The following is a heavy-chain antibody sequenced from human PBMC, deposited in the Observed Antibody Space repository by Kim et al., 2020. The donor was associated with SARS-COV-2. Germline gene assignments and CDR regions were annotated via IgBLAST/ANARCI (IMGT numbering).Heavy chain of an antibody. CDR3: ARGGYQPWVWGPYDAFDI. J-gene: IGHJ3*02. D-gene: IGHD5-18*01. CDR1: GGSISSYY. V-gene: IGHV4-59*01. CDR2: IYYSGST. Sequence: SETLSLTCTVSGGSISSYYWSWIRQPPGKGLEWIGYIYYSGSTNYNPSLKSRVTISVDTSKNQFSLKLSSVTAADTAVYYCARGGYQPWVWGPYDAFDIWGQGTMVTVSS.